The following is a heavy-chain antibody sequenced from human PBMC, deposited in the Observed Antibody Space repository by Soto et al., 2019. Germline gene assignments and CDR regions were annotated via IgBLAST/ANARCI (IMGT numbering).Heavy chain of an antibody. J-gene: IGHJ2*01. CDR1: GFTFSSYA. V-gene: IGHV3-23*01. Sequence: VQLLESGGGLVQPGGSLRLSCAASGFTFSSYAMSWVRQAPGKGLEWVSAISGSGGSTYYADSVKGRFTIARDNSKNTLYLQMNSLRAVDTAVYYCAKQGQLGYWYFDLWGRGTLVTVSS. CDR2: ISGSGGST. D-gene: IGHD6-13*01. CDR3: AKQGQLGYWYFDL.